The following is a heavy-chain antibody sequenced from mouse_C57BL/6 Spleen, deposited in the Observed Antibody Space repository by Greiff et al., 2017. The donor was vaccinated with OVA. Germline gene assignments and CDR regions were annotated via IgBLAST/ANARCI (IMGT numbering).Heavy chain of an antibody. Sequence: QVQLKQPGAELVKPGASVKLSCKASGYTFPRYWMHWVKPRPGRGLEWIGRIDPNSGGTKYNEKFKSKATLTVDKPSSTADMQLSSLTSEDSAVYYCARDYSKGDAMDYWGQGTSVTVSS. CDR2: IDPNSGGT. D-gene: IGHD2-5*01. CDR3: ARDYSKGDAMDY. CDR1: GYTFPRYW. J-gene: IGHJ4*01. V-gene: IGHV1-72*01.